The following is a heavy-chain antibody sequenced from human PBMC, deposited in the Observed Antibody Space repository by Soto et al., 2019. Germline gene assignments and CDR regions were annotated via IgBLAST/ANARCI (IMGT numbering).Heavy chain of an antibody. D-gene: IGHD3-22*01. V-gene: IGHV3-11*06. Sequence: GGSLRLSCAASGFTFSDYYMSWIRQAPGKGLEWVSYISSSSSYTNYADSVKGRFTISRDNAKNSLYLQMNSLRAEDTAVYYCARVVSYYYDSSGYSVEYFDYWGQGTLVTVS. J-gene: IGHJ4*02. CDR3: ARVVSYYYDSSGYSVEYFDY. CDR2: ISSSSSYT. CDR1: GFTFSDYY.